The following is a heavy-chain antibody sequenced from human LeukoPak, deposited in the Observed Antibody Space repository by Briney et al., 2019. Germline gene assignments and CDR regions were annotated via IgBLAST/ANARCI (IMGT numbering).Heavy chain of an antibody. V-gene: IGHV1-2*04. CDR3: ARSSGSYKYGMDV. D-gene: IGHD6-19*01. Sequence: GASVKVSCKASGYTFTGYYMHWVRQAPGQGLEWMGWINPNSGGTNYAQKFQGWVTMTRDTSISTAYMELSRLRSDDTAVYYCARSSGSYKYGMDVWGQGTTVTVSS. CDR2: INPNSGGT. J-gene: IGHJ6*02. CDR1: GYTFTGYY.